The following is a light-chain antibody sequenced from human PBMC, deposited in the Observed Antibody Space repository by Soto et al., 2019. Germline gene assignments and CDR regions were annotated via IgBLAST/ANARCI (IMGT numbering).Light chain of an antibody. CDR1: SSNIGSNT. J-gene: IGLJ1*01. Sequence: QSVLTQAPSASGTPGQRVTISCSGSSSNIGSNTVNWYQQLPGTAPKLLIYSNNQRPSGVPDRFSGSKSGTSASLAISGLQSEDEADYYCAAWDDSLKGVFGTGTKVTVL. V-gene: IGLV1-44*01. CDR3: AAWDDSLKGV. CDR2: SNN.